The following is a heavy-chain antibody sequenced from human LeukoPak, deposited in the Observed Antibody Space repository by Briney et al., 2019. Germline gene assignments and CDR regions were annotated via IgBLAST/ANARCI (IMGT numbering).Heavy chain of an antibody. V-gene: IGHV4-4*07. Sequence: SETLSLTCTVSGGSISSYHWIWIQQPAGKGLEWIGRINSNGDTVYNPSLKSRATMSLDMTNNQFSLKLSSVTAADTAVYYCARDRGLDGSDQLDSWGPGTLVTVSS. D-gene: IGHD3-10*01. J-gene: IGHJ5*01. CDR1: GGSISSYH. CDR2: INSNGDT. CDR3: ARDRGLDGSDQLDS.